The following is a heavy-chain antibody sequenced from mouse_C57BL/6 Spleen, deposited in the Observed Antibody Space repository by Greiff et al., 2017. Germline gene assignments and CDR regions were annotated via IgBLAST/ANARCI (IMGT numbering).Heavy chain of an antibody. D-gene: IGHD4-1*01. V-gene: IGHV1-52*01. J-gene: IGHJ3*01. CDR3: ARAVTGTFAY. Sequence: QVQLQQSGAELVRPGSSVKLSCKASGYTFTSYWMHWVKQRPIQGLEWIGNIDPSDSETHYNQKFKDKATLTVDKSSSTAYMQLSSLTSEDSAVYYCARAVTGTFAYWGQGTLVTVSA. CDR2: IDPSDSET. CDR1: GYTFTSYW.